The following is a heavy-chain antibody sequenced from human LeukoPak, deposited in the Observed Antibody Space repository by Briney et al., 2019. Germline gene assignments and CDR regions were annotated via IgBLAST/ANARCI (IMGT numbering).Heavy chain of an antibody. CDR1: GGSISSSSYY. V-gene: IGHV4-39*01. J-gene: IGHJ6*02. Sequence: PSETLSLTCTVSGGSISSSSYYWGWIRQSPGKGLEWIGSIYYSGSTYYNPSLKSRVTISVDTSKNQFSLKLSSVTAADTAVYYCASGVDCSGGSCYSVDYYGMDVWGQGTTVTVS. D-gene: IGHD2-15*01. CDR2: IYYSGST. CDR3: ASGVDCSGGSCYSVDYYGMDV.